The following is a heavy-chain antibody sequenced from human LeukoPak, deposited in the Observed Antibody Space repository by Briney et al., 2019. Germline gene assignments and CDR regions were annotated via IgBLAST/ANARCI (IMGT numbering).Heavy chain of an antibody. J-gene: IGHJ6*03. CDR2: IIPIFGTA. V-gene: IGHV1-69*13. CDR3: ARGPKDYYYYYYMDV. Sequence: SVKVSCKASGGTFSSYAISWVRQAPGQGLEWMGGIIPIFGTANYAQKFQGRATITADESTSTAYMELSSLRSEDTAVYYCARGPKDYYYYYYMDVWGKGTTVTVSS. CDR1: GGTFSSYA.